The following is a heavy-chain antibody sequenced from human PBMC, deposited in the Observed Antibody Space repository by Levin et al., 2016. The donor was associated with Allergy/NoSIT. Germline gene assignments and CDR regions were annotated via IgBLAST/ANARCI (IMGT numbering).Heavy chain of an antibody. V-gene: IGHV3-30-3*01. J-gene: IGHJ6*02. D-gene: IGHD1-26*01. Sequence: GGSLRLSCAASGFTFNSYPMHWVRQAPGKGLEWVALISYDRSNKYYADSVRGRFTISRDNSENTLYLQMNSLRIEDTAVYYCARDLGGWIIVRGMDVWGQGTTVTVSS. CDR2: ISYDRSNK. CDR1: GFTFNSYP. CDR3: ARDLGGWIIVRGMDV.